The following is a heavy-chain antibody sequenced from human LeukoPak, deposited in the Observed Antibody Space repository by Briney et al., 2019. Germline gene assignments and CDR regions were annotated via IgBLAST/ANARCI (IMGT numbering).Heavy chain of an antibody. D-gene: IGHD2-2*01. J-gene: IGHJ3*01. CDR2: IYHSGST. CDR1: GYSISSGYY. V-gene: IGHV4-38-2*02. Sequence: PSETLSLTCTVSGYSISSGYYWGWIRQPPGKGLEWIGSIYHSGSTYYNPSLKSRVTISVDTSKNQFSLKLSSVTAADTAVYYSARASIVVVPAAWGQGTMVTVSS. CDR3: ARASIVVVPAA.